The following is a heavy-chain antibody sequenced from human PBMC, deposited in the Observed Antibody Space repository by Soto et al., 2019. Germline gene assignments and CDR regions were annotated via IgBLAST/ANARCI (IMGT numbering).Heavy chain of an antibody. D-gene: IGHD3-10*01. V-gene: IGHV3-13*04. CDR3: ARRERYYYGSGRPDGYAFDI. J-gene: IGHJ3*02. CDR1: GFTVSSNY. CDR2: IGTAGDT. Sequence: GSLRLSCAASGFTVSSNYMSWVRQAPGKELEWVSAIGTAGDTYYPGSVKGRFTISRENAKNSLYLQMNSLRAGDTAVYYCARRERYYYGSGRPDGYAFDIWGQGTMVTVSS.